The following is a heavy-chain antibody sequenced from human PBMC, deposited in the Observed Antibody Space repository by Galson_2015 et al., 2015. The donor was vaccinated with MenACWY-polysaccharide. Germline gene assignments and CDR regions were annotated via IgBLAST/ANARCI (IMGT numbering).Heavy chain of an antibody. D-gene: IGHD5-24*01. Sequence: SLRLSCAASGFTVSSYPMNWVRQAPGKGLEWVSSIRSSSSYIYYADSVRGRFTISRDNAKNSLYLQMNSVRAEDTAVYYCARDGMAMATIPFDYWGQGTLVTVSP. J-gene: IGHJ4*02. CDR3: ARDGMAMATIPFDY. CDR2: IRSSSSYI. V-gene: IGHV3-21*01. CDR1: GFTVSSYP.